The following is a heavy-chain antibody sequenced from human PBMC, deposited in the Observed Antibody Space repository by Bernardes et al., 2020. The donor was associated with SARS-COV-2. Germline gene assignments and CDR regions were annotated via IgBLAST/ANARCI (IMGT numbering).Heavy chain of an antibody. J-gene: IGHJ4*02. CDR3: VMGYGGSDRLWIFDL. CDR1: GFTFSSYG. CDR2: ISYDGGEK. V-gene: IGHV3-30*03. Sequence: GGSLRLSCAASGFTFSSYGMHWVRQAPGKGLEWVAVISYDGGEKLYADSVKGRFTISRDNSKNTLYLQMNSLKIEDTAVYYCVMGYGGSDRLWIFDLWGQGTLVTVSS. D-gene: IGHD5-12*01.